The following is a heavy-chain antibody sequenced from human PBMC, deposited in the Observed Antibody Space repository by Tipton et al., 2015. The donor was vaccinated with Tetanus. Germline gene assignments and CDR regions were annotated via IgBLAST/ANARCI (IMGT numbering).Heavy chain of an antibody. D-gene: IGHD4-17*01. CDR1: GFPFSSYT. J-gene: IGHJ3*01. V-gene: IGHV3-21*01. CDR2: ISSSSNYI. Sequence: SLRLSCAASGFPFSSYTLAWVRQVPGKGLEWVSSISSSSNYIYYADSLKGRFTISRDNAKNSLYLHMNSLRAEDTAVYYCARDPDAVTAPGSAFDLWGQGTLVTVSS. CDR3: ARDPDAVTAPGSAFDL.